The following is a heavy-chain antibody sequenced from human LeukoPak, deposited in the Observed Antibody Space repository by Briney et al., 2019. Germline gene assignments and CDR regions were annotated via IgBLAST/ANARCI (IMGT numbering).Heavy chain of an antibody. CDR2: ISAYNGNT. V-gene: IGHV1-18*01. CDR3: AREVDTAMVSTLYYYYYMDV. CDR1: GHTFTSYG. Sequence: ASVKVSCKASGHTFTSYGISWVRQAPGQGLEWMGWISAYNGNTNYAQRLQGRVTMTTDTSTSTAYMELRRLRSDDTDVFCCAREVDTAMVSTLYYYYYMDVWGKGTTVTVSS. D-gene: IGHD5-18*01. J-gene: IGHJ6*03.